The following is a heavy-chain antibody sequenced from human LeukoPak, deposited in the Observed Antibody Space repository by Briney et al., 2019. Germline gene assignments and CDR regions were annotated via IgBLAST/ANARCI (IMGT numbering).Heavy chain of an antibody. V-gene: IGHV3-74*01. CDR1: GFTFSNYW. Sequence: GGSLRLSCAASGFTFSNYWMHWVRQAPGKGLVWVSRNSDGSSRNYADSVKGRFTISRDNAKNTLYLQMNSLRAEDTAVHYCASASSHRIAAGGDYWGQGTLVTVSS. J-gene: IGHJ4*02. CDR3: ASASSHRIAAGGDY. D-gene: IGHD6-13*01. CDR2: NSDGSSR.